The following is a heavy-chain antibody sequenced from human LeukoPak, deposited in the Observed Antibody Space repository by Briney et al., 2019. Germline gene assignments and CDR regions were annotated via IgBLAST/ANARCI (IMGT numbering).Heavy chain of an antibody. J-gene: IGHJ4*02. Sequence: GGSLRLSCAASGFTFSTNAMSWVRQAPGKGLEWVSAISGSGGYTFYADFVKGRFTISRDNSKSTLYLQMNSLRAEDTAVYYCAKDGTSGTWDDWGQGTLVTVSS. V-gene: IGHV3-23*01. CDR1: GFTFSTNA. CDR3: AKDGTSGTWDD. D-gene: IGHD1-1*01. CDR2: ISGSGGYT.